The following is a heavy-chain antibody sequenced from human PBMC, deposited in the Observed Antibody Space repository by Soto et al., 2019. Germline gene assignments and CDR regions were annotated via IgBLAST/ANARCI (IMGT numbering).Heavy chain of an antibody. V-gene: IGHV3-30*09. CDR2: TSYDGNIK. J-gene: IGHJ4*02. D-gene: IGHD3-16*01. CDR1: GFTFNYYA. Sequence: QVQLVESGGGVVLPGTSLRLSCVGSGFTFNYYAIHWVRQAPGKGLEWVALTSYDGNIKYFVDSVNGRFAITRDNSKNTVYLQMISLRTEDTAIYYCARGVGDPDDYWGQGTPVAVSS. CDR3: ARGVGDPDDY.